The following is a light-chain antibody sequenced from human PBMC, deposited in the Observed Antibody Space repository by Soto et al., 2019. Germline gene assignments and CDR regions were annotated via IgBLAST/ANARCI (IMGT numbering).Light chain of an antibody. CDR2: GAS. V-gene: IGKV3-15*01. J-gene: IGKJ4*01. CDR1: QIVFSK. Sequence: EVVMTQSPATLSVSPGERATLSCRASQIVFSKFAWYQQKPGQPPRLLIYGASTRATGVPDRFSGSGSVTEFTLTLSSLQAEDFAVYYCQQYNSWPLTFGGGTKVEI. CDR3: QQYNSWPLT.